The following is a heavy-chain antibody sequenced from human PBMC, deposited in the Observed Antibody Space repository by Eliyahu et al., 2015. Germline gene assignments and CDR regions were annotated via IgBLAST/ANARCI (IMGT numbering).Heavy chain of an antibody. D-gene: IGHD3-10*01. Sequence: EVQLVESGGGLVQPGGSLRLSCAASGFPFSSYEMNWVRQAPGKGLEWVSYISSSGSTIYYADSVKGRFTISRDNAKNSLYLQMNSLRAEDTAVYYCARDMVQGVIITIYGMDVWGQGTTVTVSS. CDR1: GFPFSSYE. CDR3: ARDMVQGVIITIYGMDV. J-gene: IGHJ6*02. V-gene: IGHV3-48*03. CDR2: ISSSGSTI.